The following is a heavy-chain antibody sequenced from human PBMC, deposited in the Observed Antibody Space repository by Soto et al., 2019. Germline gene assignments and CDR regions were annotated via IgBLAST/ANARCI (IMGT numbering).Heavy chain of an antibody. D-gene: IGHD1-1*01. V-gene: IGHV1-69*01. CDR3: ARDWNDVLGMDV. CDR1: GGTFSSYA. CDR2: IIPIFGTA. J-gene: IGHJ6*02. Sequence: QVQLVQSGAEVKKPGSSVKVSCKASGGTFSSYAISWVRQAPGQGLEWMGGIIPIFGTANYAQQFQGRVTITADESTSTAYMELSNLRSEDTAVYYCARDWNDVLGMDVWGQGTTVTVSS.